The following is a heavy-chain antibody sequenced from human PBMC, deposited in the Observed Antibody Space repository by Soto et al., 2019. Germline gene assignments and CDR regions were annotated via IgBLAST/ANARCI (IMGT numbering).Heavy chain of an antibody. V-gene: IGHV4-39*01. D-gene: IGHD2-2*01. CDR3: ARRSPARNYFDH. CDR2: IYYRGST. J-gene: IGHJ4*02. CDR1: GGSINVGFYH. Sequence: SETLSLTCTVSGGSINVGFYHWGWIRQPPGKGLEWIGSIYYRGSTYYNPSLKSRVSISVDTSKNQFSLNLTSVTATDTAVYYCARRSPARNYFDHWGQGTLVTVS.